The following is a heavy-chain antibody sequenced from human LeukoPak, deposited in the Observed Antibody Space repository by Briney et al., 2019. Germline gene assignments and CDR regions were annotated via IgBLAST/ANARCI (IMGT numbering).Heavy chain of an antibody. CDR2: ISGSGDST. V-gene: IGHV3-23*01. CDR3: AKDRYYGSGNYYREFDY. J-gene: IGHJ4*02. Sequence: QPGGSLRLSCAASGFTFSSYAMSWVRQAPGKGLQWVSAISGSGDSTYYADSVQGRFTISRDNSKNTLYLQMNSLRAEDTAVYYCAKDRYYGSGNYYREFDYWGQGTLVTVSS. CDR1: GFTFSSYA. D-gene: IGHD3-10*01.